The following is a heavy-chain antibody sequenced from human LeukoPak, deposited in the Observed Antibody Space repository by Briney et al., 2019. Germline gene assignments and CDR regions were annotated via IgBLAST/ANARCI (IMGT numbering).Heavy chain of an antibody. V-gene: IGHV3-23*01. J-gene: IGHJ4*02. CDR1: GFTFRTYA. CDR2: ISDSGDGT. Sequence: PGGSLRLSCAASGFTFRTYAMSWVRQAPGKGLEWVSGISDSGDGTYYAESVKGRFTISRDNSKNTVFLQMNSLRAEDTAVYYCARDRHWGQGTLVTVSS. CDR3: ARDRH.